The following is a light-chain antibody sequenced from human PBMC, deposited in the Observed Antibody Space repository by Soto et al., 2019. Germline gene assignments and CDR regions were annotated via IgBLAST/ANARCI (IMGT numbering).Light chain of an antibody. V-gene: IGKV2-30*02. CDR3: MQGTHWPIT. CDR2: KVS. J-gene: IGKJ5*01. Sequence: DVVMTQSPLSLPVTLGQPASISCRSNQSLVHSDGIAYFSWFQQRPGRSPRRLIYKVSNRDSGVPGRFSGSGSGTDFALKISRVEAEDVGVYYCMQGTHWPITFGQGTRLEI. CDR1: QSLVHSDGIAY.